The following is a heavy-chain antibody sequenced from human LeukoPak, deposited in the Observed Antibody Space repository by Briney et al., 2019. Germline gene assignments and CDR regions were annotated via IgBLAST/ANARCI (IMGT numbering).Heavy chain of an antibody. CDR2: IYYTGST. V-gene: IGHV4-39*01. J-gene: IGHJ4*02. CDR3: ARRGGSGRAFDY. Sequence: GSLRLSCAASGFTFSSYAMHWIRQPPGKGLEWIGSIYYTGSTYDNPSLKSRVTISVDTSKNQFSLKLSSVTAADTAVYYCARRGGSGRAFDYWGQGTLVTVSS. CDR1: GFTFSSYA. D-gene: IGHD1-26*01.